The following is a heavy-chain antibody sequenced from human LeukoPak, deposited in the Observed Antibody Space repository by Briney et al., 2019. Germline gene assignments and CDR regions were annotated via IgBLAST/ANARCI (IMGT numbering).Heavy chain of an antibody. D-gene: IGHD6-19*01. CDR2: ISYDGSNK. CDR3: ARGSPQWLVLDY. J-gene: IGHJ4*02. V-gene: IGHV3-30-3*01. Sequence: GGSLRLSCAASGFTFSSYAMHWVRQAPGKGLEWVAVISYDGSNKYYADSVKGRFTISRDNSKNTLYLQMNSLRAEDTAVYYCARGSPQWLVLDYWGQGSLVTVSS. CDR1: GFTFSSYA.